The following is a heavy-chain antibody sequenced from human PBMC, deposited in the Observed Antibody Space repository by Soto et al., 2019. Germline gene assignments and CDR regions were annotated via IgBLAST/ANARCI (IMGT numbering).Heavy chain of an antibody. Sequence: QVQLVQSGAEVKKPGASVKVSCKASGYIFSGYYLHWVRQAPGQGLEWMAWINPDSGGTNYGQKFEGRVSRTGDKSITTAYMELGRLRSGDAAVYYCARGGTGVDDALDIWGQGAMVIVSS. D-gene: IGHD7-27*01. CDR1: GYIFSGYY. CDR2: INPDSGGT. J-gene: IGHJ3*02. V-gene: IGHV1-2*02. CDR3: ARGGTGVDDALDI.